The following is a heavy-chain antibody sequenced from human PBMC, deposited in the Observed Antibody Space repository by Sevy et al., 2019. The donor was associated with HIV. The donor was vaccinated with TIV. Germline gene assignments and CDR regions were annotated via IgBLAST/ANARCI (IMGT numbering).Heavy chain of an antibody. CDR3: ARGTRDCSGGSCFHRRNYYYYMDV. D-gene: IGHD2-15*01. J-gene: IGHJ6*03. V-gene: IGHV4-31*03. CDR1: GGSISSGGYY. Sequence: SETLSLTCTVSGGSISSGGYYWSWIRQHPGKGLEWIGYIYYSGSTYYNPSLKSRVTISVDTSKNQFSLKLSSVTAADTAVYYWARGTRDCSGGSCFHRRNYYYYMDVWGKGTTVTVSS. CDR2: IYYSGST.